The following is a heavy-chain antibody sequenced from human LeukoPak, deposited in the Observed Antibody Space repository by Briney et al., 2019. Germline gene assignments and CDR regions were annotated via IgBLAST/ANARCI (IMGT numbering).Heavy chain of an antibody. Sequence: GGSLRLSCAASGFTFSSYAMSWVRQAPGKGLEWVSAISGSGGSTYYADSVKGRFTISRDNSKNTLYLQMNSLRAEDTAVYYCARDRRKVVAGTAGVYYYYYYMDVWGKGTTVTVSS. D-gene: IGHD6-19*01. CDR3: ARDRRKVVAGTAGVYYYYYYMDV. V-gene: IGHV3-23*01. CDR1: GFTFSSYA. J-gene: IGHJ6*03. CDR2: ISGSGGST.